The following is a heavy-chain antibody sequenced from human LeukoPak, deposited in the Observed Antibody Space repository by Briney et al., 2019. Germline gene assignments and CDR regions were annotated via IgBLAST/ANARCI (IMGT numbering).Heavy chain of an antibody. CDR2: INPDGTSP. V-gene: IGHV3-74*01. D-gene: IGHD2-8*01. CDR3: VRGTNDWTGIDY. CDR1: GFTFRNYW. Sequence: GGSLRLSCAASGFTFRNYWMHRARQVPGKGLVWVLRINPDGTSPHYADSVKGRFTIFRDNARNILYLQMNSLRVEDTAIYYCVRGTNDWTGIDYWGQGILVTVSS. J-gene: IGHJ4*02.